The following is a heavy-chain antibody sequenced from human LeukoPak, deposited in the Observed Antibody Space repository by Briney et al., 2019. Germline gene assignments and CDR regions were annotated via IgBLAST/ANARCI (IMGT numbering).Heavy chain of an antibody. V-gene: IGHV1-18*01. D-gene: IGHD3-3*01. CDR2: ISAYNGNT. CDR3: ARAGTYYDFWSGYPGGY. Sequence: ASVKVSCKASGYTSTSYGISWVRQAPGQGLEWMGWISAYNGNTNYAQKLQGRVTMTTDTSTSTAYMELRSLRSDDTAVYYCARAGTYYDFWSGYPGGYWGQGTLVTVSS. J-gene: IGHJ4*02. CDR1: GYTSTSYG.